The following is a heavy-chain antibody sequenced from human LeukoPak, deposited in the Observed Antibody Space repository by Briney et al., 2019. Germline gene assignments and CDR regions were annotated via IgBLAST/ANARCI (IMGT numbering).Heavy chain of an antibody. CDR2: INSDGSST. CDR3: ARDIVVVPAANP. CDR1: GFTFSSYW. J-gene: IGHJ4*02. V-gene: IGHV3-74*01. Sequence: GGSLRLSCAASGFTFSSYWMHWVRQAPGEGLVWVSRINSDGSSTSDADSVQGRFTISRDNAKKTLYMQMNSLRAEDTAVYYCARDIVVVPAANPWGQGTLVTVSS. D-gene: IGHD2-2*01.